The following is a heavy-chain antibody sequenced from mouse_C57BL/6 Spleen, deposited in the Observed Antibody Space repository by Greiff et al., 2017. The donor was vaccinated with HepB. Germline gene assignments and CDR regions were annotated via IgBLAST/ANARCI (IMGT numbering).Heavy chain of an antibody. Sequence: QVQLKQPGAELVRPGSSVKLSCKASGYTFTSYWMHWVKQRPIQGLEWIGNIDPSDSETHYNQKFKDKATLTVDKSSSTAYMQLSSLTSEDSAVYYCARVPITTVVDHWYFDVWGTGTTVTVSS. CDR2: IDPSDSET. D-gene: IGHD1-1*01. CDR3: ARVPITTVVDHWYFDV. V-gene: IGHV1-52*01. J-gene: IGHJ1*03. CDR1: GYTFTSYW.